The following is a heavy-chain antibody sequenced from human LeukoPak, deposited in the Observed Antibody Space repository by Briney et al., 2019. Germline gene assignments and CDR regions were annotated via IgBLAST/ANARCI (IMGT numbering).Heavy chain of an antibody. D-gene: IGHD4-17*01. V-gene: IGHV1-2*02. Sequence: ASVTVSFTSSGYTFTVYYMHWVRHAPGQGRGWVGWINPNSGGTKYPQEFQGRGTMTRDTSISTAHMELSRLRSDDTAVYYCARGRMGYGDSDYWGQGTLVTVSS. J-gene: IGHJ4*02. CDR1: GYTFTVYY. CDR2: INPNSGGT. CDR3: ARGRMGYGDSDY.